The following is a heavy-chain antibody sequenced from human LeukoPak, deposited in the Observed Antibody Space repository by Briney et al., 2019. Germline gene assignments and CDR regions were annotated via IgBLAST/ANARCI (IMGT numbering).Heavy chain of an antibody. J-gene: IGHJ6*02. CDR2: IYTSGST. V-gene: IGHV4-4*07. Sequence: SETLSLTCTVSGGSISSYYWSWIRQPAGKGLEWIGRIYTSGSTNYNPSLKSRVTMSVDTCKNQFSLKLSSVTAADTAVYYCARSSAMDLYYYYYGMDVWGQGTTVTVSS. D-gene: IGHD5-18*01. CDR3: ARSSAMDLYYYYYGMDV. CDR1: GGSISSYY.